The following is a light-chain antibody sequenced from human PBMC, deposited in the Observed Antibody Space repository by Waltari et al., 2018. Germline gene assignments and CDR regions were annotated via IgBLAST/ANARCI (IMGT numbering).Light chain of an antibody. J-gene: IGLJ2*01. V-gene: IGLV1-47*01. Sequence: QTVLSQPPSASDTRGQRATISCSGSTSNIGSNSVYWYQQLPGTAPKLINRWNNQRPSGAPDRFSGSKSGTSASLAISGLRSEDEADYYCAAWDDSLSGVVFGGGTKLTVL. CDR1: TSNIGSNS. CDR2: WNN. CDR3: AAWDDSLSGVV.